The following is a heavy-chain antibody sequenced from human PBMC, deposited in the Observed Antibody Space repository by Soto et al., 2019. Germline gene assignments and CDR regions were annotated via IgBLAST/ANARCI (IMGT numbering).Heavy chain of an antibody. CDR2: IYHSGST. CDR1: GGSISSGGYS. D-gene: IGHD4-4*01. J-gene: IGHJ5*02. V-gene: IGHV4-30-2*01. Sequence: PSETLSLTCAVSGGSISSGGYSWSWIRHPPGKGLEWIGYIYHSGSTYYNPSLKSRVTISVDRSKNQFSLKLSSVTAADTAVYYCARGGGSNYVSWRNWFDPWGQGTLVTVSS. CDR3: ARGGGSNYVSWRNWFDP.